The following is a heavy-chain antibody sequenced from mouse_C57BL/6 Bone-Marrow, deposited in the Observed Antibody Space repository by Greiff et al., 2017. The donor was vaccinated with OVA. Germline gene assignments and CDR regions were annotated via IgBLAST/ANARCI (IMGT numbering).Heavy chain of an antibody. J-gene: IGHJ3*01. Sequence: VQLQPPGAELVMPGASVKLSCKASGYTFTSYWMHWVKQRPGQGLEWIGEIDPSDSYTTYNQKFKGKSTLTVDKSSRTAYMQLSSLTSEDSAVYYCGRDDYDGPAWFAYWGQGTLVTVSA. CDR1: GYTFTSYW. D-gene: IGHD2-4*01. V-gene: IGHV1-69*01. CDR2: IDPSDSYT. CDR3: GRDDYDGPAWFAY.